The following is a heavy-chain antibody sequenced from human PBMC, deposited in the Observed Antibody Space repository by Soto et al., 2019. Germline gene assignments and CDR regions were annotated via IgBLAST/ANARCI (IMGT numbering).Heavy chain of an antibody. CDR3: ATEKVIGHSSSPYSYYYGMDV. D-gene: IGHD6-6*01. CDR1: GGTFSSYA. J-gene: IGHJ6*02. V-gene: IGHV1-69*01. CDR2: INPIFGTA. Sequence: QVQLVQSGAEVKKPGSSVQVSCKASGGTFSSYAISWVRQAPGQGLEWMGGINPIFGTANYAQKFQGRVTITADESTSTAYMELGSMRSEDTAVYYCATEKVIGHSSSPYSYYYGMDVWGQGTTVTFSS.